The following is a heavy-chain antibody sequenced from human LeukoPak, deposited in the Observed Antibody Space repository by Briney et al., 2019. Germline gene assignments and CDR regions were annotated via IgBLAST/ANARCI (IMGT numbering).Heavy chain of an antibody. V-gene: IGHV3-23*01. CDR1: GFTFSSYA. D-gene: IGHD3-22*01. CDR2: ISGSGGST. J-gene: IGHJ4*02. CDR3: AKRRGSGIVVVPIFDY. Sequence: PGGSLRLSCAASGFTFSSYAMSWVRQAPGKGLEWVSAISGSGGSTYYADSVKGRFTISRDNSKNTLYLQMNSLRAEDTAVYYCAKRRGSGIVVVPIFDYWGQGALVTVSS.